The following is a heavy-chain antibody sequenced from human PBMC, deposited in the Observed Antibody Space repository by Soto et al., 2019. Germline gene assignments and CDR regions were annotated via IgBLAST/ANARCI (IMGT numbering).Heavy chain of an antibody. D-gene: IGHD2-2*01. CDR3: ARHPSYCSSTSCPIADGMDV. CDR2: IYPGDSDT. Sequence: GESQRISCKGSGYSFTSYGSGWVRQMPGKGLEWMGIIYPGDSDTRYSPSFQGQVTISADKSISTAYLQWSSLKASDTAMYYCARHPSYCSSTSCPIADGMDVWGQGTTVTVSS. V-gene: IGHV5-51*01. J-gene: IGHJ6*02. CDR1: GYSFTSYG.